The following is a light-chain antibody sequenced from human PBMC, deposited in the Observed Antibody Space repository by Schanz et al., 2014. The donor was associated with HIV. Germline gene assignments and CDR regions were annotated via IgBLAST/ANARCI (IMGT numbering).Light chain of an antibody. CDR1: QSVSSY. V-gene: IGKV3-20*01. CDR2: GAS. Sequence: EIVLTQSPATLSLSPGERATLSCRASQSVSSYLAWYQQKPGQSPRLLIYGASSRATGIPDRFSGSGSGTDFTLTISRLEPEDFAVYYCQQYGSPPWTFGQGTKVEV. J-gene: IGKJ1*01. CDR3: QQYGSPPWT.